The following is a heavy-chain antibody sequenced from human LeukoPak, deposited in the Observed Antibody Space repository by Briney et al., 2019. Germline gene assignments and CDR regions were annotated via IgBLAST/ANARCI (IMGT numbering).Heavy chain of an antibody. CDR2: INPQNGNT. CDR1: GYSFTTYV. D-gene: IGHD2/OR15-2a*01. CDR3: ARACTTFITQWCFSDF. Sequence: ASEKVSCKASGYSFTTYVITWVRQAPGQGPEWLGWINPQNGNTNFAQRFQGRVTMTTDTSTNTAYMELRSLTSDDTAVYYCARACTTFITQWCFSDFWGQGTLVTVSS. V-gene: IGHV1-18*04. J-gene: IGHJ4*02.